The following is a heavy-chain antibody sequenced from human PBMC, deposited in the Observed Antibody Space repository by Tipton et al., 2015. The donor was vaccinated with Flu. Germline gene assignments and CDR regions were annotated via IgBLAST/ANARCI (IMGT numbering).Heavy chain of an antibody. J-gene: IGHJ4*02. CDR3: ARDLPTYNNYGTTFDN. CDR1: GGSMNNFY. CDR2: IYVSGTT. Sequence: TLSLTCNVSGGSMNNFYWTWIRQPAGKGLEWIGRIYVSGTTDYNPSLKSRVTMSIDTSMNQFSLRLRSVTAADTAVYYCARDLPTYNNYGTTFDNWGQGILVTVSS. V-gene: IGHV4-4*07. D-gene: IGHD4-11*01.